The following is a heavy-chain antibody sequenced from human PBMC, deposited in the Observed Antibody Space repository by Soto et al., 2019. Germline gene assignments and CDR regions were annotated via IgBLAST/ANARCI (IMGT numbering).Heavy chain of an antibody. D-gene: IGHD2-15*01. CDR2: INHSGST. J-gene: IGHJ4*02. Sequence: SETLSLTCAVYGGSFSGYYWSWIRQPPGKGLEWIGEINHSGSTNYNPSLKSRVTISVDTSKNQFSLKLSSVTAADTAVYYCARRPFGWSRSPLDYWGQGTLVTVSS. CDR3: ARRPFGWSRSPLDY. CDR1: GGSFSGYY. V-gene: IGHV4-34*01.